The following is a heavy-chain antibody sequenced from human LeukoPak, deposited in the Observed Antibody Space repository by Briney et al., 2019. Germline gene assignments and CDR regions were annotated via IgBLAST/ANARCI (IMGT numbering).Heavy chain of an antibody. V-gene: IGHV1-69*01. D-gene: IGHD6-13*01. CDR1: GGTFSSYA. Sequence: SVKVSCKASGGTFSSYAISWVRQAPGQGLEWMGGIIPIFGTANYAQKFQGRVTITADESTSTAYMELSSLRSEDTAVYYCGRDLPIAAAEAFDIWGQGTMVTVSS. CDR2: IIPIFGTA. CDR3: GRDLPIAAAEAFDI. J-gene: IGHJ3*02.